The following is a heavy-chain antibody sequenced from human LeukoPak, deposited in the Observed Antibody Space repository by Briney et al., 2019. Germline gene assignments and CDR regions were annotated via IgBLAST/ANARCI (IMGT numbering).Heavy chain of an antibody. Sequence: PSETLSLTCTVSGGSISSYYWSWIRQPPGKGLEWIGYIYYSGSTNYNPSLKSRVTISVATSKNQFSLKLSSVTAADTAVYYCARWGYSYGNYYGMDVWGQGTTVTVSS. CDR2: IYYSGST. D-gene: IGHD5-18*01. CDR1: GGSISSYY. V-gene: IGHV4-59*08. J-gene: IGHJ6*02. CDR3: ARWGYSYGNYYGMDV.